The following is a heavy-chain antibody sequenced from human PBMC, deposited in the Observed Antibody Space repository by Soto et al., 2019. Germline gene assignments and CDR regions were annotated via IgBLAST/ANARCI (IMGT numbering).Heavy chain of an antibody. D-gene: IGHD1-26*01. Sequence: QVQLEQSGAEVKKPGASVRVSCKISGSTLSEFSMHWVRQAPGKGLEWMGGYVPEDGKTIYAPKFQDRVIKTEDTSTDTAYMELSSLRSEDTAVYFCATGVGWGFIYSLQYWGQGTPVTVSS. CDR2: YVPEDGKT. V-gene: IGHV1-24*01. J-gene: IGHJ4*02. CDR1: GSTLSEFS. CDR3: ATGVGWGFIYSLQY.